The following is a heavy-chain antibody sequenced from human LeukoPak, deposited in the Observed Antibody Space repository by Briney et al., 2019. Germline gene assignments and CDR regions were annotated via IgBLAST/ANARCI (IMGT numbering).Heavy chain of an antibody. J-gene: IGHJ4*02. CDR3: ARDGSVTVTGYYFAY. D-gene: IGHD4-17*01. CDR2: IYTSGST. Sequence: SETLSLTCTVSGGSISSGSYYWSWIRQPAGKGLEWIGRIYTSGSTNYNPSLKSRVTISVDTSKNQFSLKLSSVTAADTAMYYCARDGSVTVTGYYFAYWGQGTLVTVSS. CDR1: GGSISSGSYY. V-gene: IGHV4-61*02.